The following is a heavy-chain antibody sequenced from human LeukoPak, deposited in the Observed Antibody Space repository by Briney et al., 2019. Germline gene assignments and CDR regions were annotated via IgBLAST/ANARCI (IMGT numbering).Heavy chain of an antibody. CDR1: GFTFNNPW. CDR2: KKPEGSAR. V-gene: IGHV3-7*01. CDR3: ARDRGYCSGGYCYTVLDY. Sequence: PGGCLILSRAASGFTFNNPWTNSVRQAPGKGLGWVANKKPEGSARNYVDPVRSPFTISRDNGENSLPLQMNSWRAEDTAVYYCARDRGYCSGGYCYTVLDYWGQGILVTVSS. J-gene: IGHJ4*02. D-gene: IGHD2-15*01.